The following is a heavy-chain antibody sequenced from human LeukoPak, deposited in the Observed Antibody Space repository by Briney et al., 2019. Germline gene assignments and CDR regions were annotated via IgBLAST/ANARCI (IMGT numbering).Heavy chain of an antibody. V-gene: IGHV3-15*01. CDR2: IKSEGEGATT. J-gene: IGHJ6*04. D-gene: IGHD3-3*02. CDR3: IAHFPYFYGFDV. CDR1: GFTIGTAW. Sequence: GGSLRLSCVSSGFTIGTAWMSWVRQAPGKGREWLGHIKSEGEGATTDYAAPAKGRFAISRDDSKNMIYLQMSSLKIDDTAIYYCIAHFPYFYGFDVWGKGTTVTVSS.